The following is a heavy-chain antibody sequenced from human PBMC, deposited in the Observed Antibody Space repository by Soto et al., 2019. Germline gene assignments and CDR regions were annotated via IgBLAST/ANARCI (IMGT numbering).Heavy chain of an antibody. CDR3: ARLIGDSWLDS. CDR2: TYYRSKWSN. D-gene: IGHD3-16*01. J-gene: IGHJ5*01. Sequence: QVQLQQSGPGLVKPSQTLSLTCAISGDSVSSNDATWDWIRQSPSRGLEWLGRTYYRSKWSNDYAGSVKGLITISPDTSNNPLSLHLISVTPDDTAVYYCARLIGDSWLDSWGQGTLVSFSS. CDR1: GDSVSSNDAT. V-gene: IGHV6-1*01.